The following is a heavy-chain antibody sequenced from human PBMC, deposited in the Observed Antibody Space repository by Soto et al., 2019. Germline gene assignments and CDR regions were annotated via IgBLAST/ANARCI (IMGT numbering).Heavy chain of an antibody. D-gene: IGHD6-19*01. CDR3: AKDPLIAVTGTYFDY. CDR1: GFTFSSYA. CDR2: ISGSGGST. Sequence: EVQLLESGGGLVQPGGSLRLSCAASGFTFSSYAMSWVRQAPGKGLEWVSAISGSGGSTYYADSVKGRFTISRDNSENTRYLQMNSLRTEDTAVYYCAKDPLIAVTGTYFDYGGQGTLVTVSS. V-gene: IGHV3-23*01. J-gene: IGHJ4*02.